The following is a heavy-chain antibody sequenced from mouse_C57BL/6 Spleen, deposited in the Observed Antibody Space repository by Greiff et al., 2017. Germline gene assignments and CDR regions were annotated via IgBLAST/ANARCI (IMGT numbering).Heavy chain of an antibody. J-gene: IGHJ1*03. CDR1: GYTFTSYG. Sequence: VQLQQSGAELARPGASVKLSCKASGYTFTSYGISWVKQRTGQGLEWIGEIYPRSGNTYYNEKFKGKATLTADKSSSTAYMELSSLTSEDSAVYFCARERGDYYGSSYGYFDVWGTGTTVTVSS. V-gene: IGHV1-81*01. CDR2: IYPRSGNT. D-gene: IGHD1-1*01. CDR3: ARERGDYYGSSYGYFDV.